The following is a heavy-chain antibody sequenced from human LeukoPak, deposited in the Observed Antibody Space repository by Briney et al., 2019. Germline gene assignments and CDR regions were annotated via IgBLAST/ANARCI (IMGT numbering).Heavy chain of an antibody. CDR2: ISSSSSYM. V-gene: IGHV3-21*01. CDR1: GFTFSSYS. CDR3: AREVDYYGSGSAGWFDP. D-gene: IGHD3-10*01. J-gene: IGHJ5*02. Sequence: PGGSLRLSCAASGFTFSSYSMNWVRQAPGKGLEWVSSISSSSSYMYYADSVKGRFTISRDNAKNSLYLQMNSLRAEDTAVYYCAREVDYYGSGSAGWFDPWGQGTLVTVSS.